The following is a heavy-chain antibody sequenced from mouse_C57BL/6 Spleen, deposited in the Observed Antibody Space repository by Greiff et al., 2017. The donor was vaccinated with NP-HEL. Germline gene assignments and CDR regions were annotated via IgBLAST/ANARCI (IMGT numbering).Heavy chain of an antibody. D-gene: IGHD1-1*01. CDR1: GFTFSDYG. V-gene: IGHV5-17*01. CDR2: ISSGSSTI. J-gene: IGHJ2*01. CDR3: ARLDYYGSSYGFDY. Sequence: EVKLVESGGGLVKPGGSLKLSCAASGFTFSDYGMHWVRQAPEKGLEWVAYISSGSSTIYYADTVKGRFTISRDNDKNTLFLQMTSLRSEDTAMYYCARLDYYGSSYGFDYWGQGTTLTVSS.